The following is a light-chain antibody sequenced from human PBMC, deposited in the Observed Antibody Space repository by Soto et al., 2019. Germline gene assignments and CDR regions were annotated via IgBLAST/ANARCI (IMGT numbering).Light chain of an antibody. J-gene: IGLJ3*02. V-gene: IGLV2-14*01. Sequence: QSVLTQPASVSGSPGQSITISCTGTSSDVGGYNYVSWYQQHPGKAPKLIIYEVTHRPSGISTRFSGSKSGNTASLTISGLQAEDEAVYYCSSYKFSTTLRVFGGGTKLTVL. CDR1: SSDVGGYNY. CDR3: SSYKFSTTLRV. CDR2: EVT.